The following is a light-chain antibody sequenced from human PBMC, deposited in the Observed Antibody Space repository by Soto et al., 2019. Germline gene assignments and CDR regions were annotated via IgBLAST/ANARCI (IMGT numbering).Light chain of an antibody. CDR3: QQYGGSPIT. V-gene: IGKV3-20*01. CDR2: GAS. J-gene: IGKJ5*01. CDR1: QSVSSSY. Sequence: EIVVTQSPGTLSLSPGERATLSCRASQSVSSSYLAWYQQKPGQAPRLLISGASMRASGVPVRFIGSGSGTDFTLTITRLEPEDFAVYYCQQYGGSPITFGLGTRLEI.